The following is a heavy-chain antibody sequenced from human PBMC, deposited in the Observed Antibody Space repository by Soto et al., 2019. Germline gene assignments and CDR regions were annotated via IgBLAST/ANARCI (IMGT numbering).Heavy chain of an antibody. CDR3: ARAPGTIYYYYYGMDV. CDR1: GGTFSSYT. Sequence: GASVKVSCKASGGTFSSYTISWVRQAPGQGLEWMGRIIPILGIANYAQKFQGRVTMTRNTSISTAYMELSSLRSEDTAVYYCARAPGTIYYYYYGMDVWGQGTTVTVSS. D-gene: IGHD1-7*01. CDR2: IIPILGIA. V-gene: IGHV1-69*02. J-gene: IGHJ6*02.